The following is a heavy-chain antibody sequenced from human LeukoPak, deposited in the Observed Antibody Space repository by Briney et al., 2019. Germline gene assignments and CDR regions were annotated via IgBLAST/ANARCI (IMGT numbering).Heavy chain of an antibody. J-gene: IGHJ4*02. D-gene: IGHD5-24*01. CDR3: AKDMMATISLSFDY. CDR1: VFTFSSYI. CDR2: IRYDGSNK. V-gene: IGHV3-30*02. Sequence: GGALRVSSAASVFTFSSYIMHWVREAPGKGLEWVSFIRYDGSNKYYADSVKGRFTISRDNSKNTLYLQMNSLRAEDTAVYYCAKDMMATISLSFDYWGQGTLVTVSS.